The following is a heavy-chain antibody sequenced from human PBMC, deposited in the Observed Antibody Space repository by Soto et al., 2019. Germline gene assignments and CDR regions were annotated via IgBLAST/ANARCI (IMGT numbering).Heavy chain of an antibody. D-gene: IGHD3-3*01. CDR2: ISYDGSNK. V-gene: IGHV3-30*18. J-gene: IGHJ3*02. CDR1: GFTFSSYG. Sequence: GGSLRLSCAASGFTFSSYGMHWVRQAPGKGLEWVAVISYDGSNKYYADSVKGRFTISRDNSKNTLYLQMNSLRAEDTAVYYCAKESSITIFGVVMGGWDRAFDIWGQGTMVTVSS. CDR3: AKESSITIFGVVMGGWDRAFDI.